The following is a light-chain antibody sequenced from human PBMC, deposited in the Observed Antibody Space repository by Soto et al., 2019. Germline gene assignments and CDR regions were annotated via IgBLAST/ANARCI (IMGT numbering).Light chain of an antibody. V-gene: IGKV3-11*01. CDR1: HTGIKK. CDR2: DXS. Sequence: EIVLTQSAATLDLSRGERATLFXRASHTGIKKLPWYQHKPGXPPRXXXYDXSNRATGSPARFSGSGSATDFTLPISSLDPEDFAVYYCHQRKSWPLTVGQGTKVDI. CDR3: HQRKSWPLT. J-gene: IGKJ1*01.